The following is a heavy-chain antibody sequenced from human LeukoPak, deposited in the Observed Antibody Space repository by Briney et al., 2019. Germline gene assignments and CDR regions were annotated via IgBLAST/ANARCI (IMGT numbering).Heavy chain of an antibody. CDR3: ATFSYAGDARVSAGS. Sequence: PGGSLRLFCGALGFTVNSNYMTWVRQAPGKGLEWVSVIYRGGNTYYADSVKGRFSISRDNSKNTGNLQMNSLRAEDTAVYHCATFSYAGDARVSAGSWGQGTLVTVSS. V-gene: IGHV3-53*01. CDR2: IYRGGNT. D-gene: IGHD7-27*01. CDR1: GFTVNSNY. J-gene: IGHJ5*02.